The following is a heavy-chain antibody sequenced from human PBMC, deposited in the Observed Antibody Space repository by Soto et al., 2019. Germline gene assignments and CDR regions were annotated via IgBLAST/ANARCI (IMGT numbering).Heavy chain of an antibody. CDR1: GFTFSDYY. D-gene: IGHD5-12*01. CDR3: ARSGYSGYDFSPWFDP. CDR2: ISSSGSTI. Sequence: GGSLRLSCASSGFTFSDYYMSLIRQAPGKGLEWVSYISSSGSTIYYADSVKGRFTISRDNAKNSLYLQMNSLRAEDTAVYYCARSGYSGYDFSPWFDPWGQGTLVTVSS. J-gene: IGHJ5*02. V-gene: IGHV3-11*01.